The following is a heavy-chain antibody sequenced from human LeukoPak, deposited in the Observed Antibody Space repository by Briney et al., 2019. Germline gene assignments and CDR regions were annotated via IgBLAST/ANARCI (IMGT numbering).Heavy chain of an antibody. CDR2: ISGSGGST. CDR3: AKGYYDSSGYYYPEIGY. CDR1: GFTFSSYA. J-gene: IGHJ4*02. Sequence: GGSLRLSCAASGFTFSSYAMSWVRQAPGKGLEWVSAISGSGGSTYYADSVKGRFTISRDNSKNTLYLQMNSLRAGDTAVYYCAKGYYDSSGYYYPEIGYWGQGTLVTVSS. V-gene: IGHV3-23*01. D-gene: IGHD3-22*01.